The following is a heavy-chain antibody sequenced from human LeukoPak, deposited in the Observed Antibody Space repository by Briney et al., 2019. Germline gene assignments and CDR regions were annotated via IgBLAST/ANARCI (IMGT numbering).Heavy chain of an antibody. Sequence: GGSLRLSCAASGFTFSSYWMHWVRQAPGKGLEWVAVISYDGSNKYYADSVKGRFTISRDNSKNTLYLQMNSLRAEDTAVYYCARGDNQGLSKVRVRGVADYWGQGTLVTVSS. CDR1: GFTFSSYW. V-gene: IGHV3-30-3*01. D-gene: IGHD3-10*01. CDR3: ARGDNQGLSKVRVRGVADY. J-gene: IGHJ4*02. CDR2: ISYDGSNK.